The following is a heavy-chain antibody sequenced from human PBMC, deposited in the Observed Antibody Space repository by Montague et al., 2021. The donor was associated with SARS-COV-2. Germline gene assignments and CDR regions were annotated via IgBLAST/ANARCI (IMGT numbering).Heavy chain of an antibody. CDR1: GDSINNSRYY. J-gene: IGHJ3*02. V-gene: IGHV4-39*01. D-gene: IGHD3-10*01. Sequence: SETLSLTCSVSGDSINNSRYYWGWIRQPPGKGLEWIGTIYYSGSAYYNPSLKSRVTISVGTSKDRFSLKLNSVTATDTAVYYCARLESTRGVIIRGAFHIWGQGTKVTVSS. CDR2: IYYSGSA. CDR3: ARLESTRGVIIRGAFHI.